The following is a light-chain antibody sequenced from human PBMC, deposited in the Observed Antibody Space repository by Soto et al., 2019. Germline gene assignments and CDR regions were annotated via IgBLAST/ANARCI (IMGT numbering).Light chain of an antibody. Sequence: QSVLTQPPSVSEAPGQRVTISCTGSSSNIGAGYEAHWYQQVPGTAPKLLIFEHNNRPSVVPDRFSGSKSGTSASLAITGLQAEDEAEYYCQSYDSSLSGYVFGTGTKLTVL. J-gene: IGLJ1*01. V-gene: IGLV1-40*01. CDR1: SSNIGAGYE. CDR3: QSYDSSLSGYV. CDR2: EHN.